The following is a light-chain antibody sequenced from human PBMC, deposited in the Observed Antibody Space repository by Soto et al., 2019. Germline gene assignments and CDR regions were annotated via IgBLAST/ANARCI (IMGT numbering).Light chain of an antibody. J-gene: IGLJ3*02. Sequence: QSALTQPASVSGSPGQSITISCTGTSSDDRYVSWYQQHPGKAPKLMISQATNRPSGVSDRFSGSKSGNTASLTISGLQADDEADYYCTSYTDNRVWVFGGGTKVTV. V-gene: IGLV2-14*01. CDR3: TSYTDNRVWV. CDR2: QAT. CDR1: SSDDRY.